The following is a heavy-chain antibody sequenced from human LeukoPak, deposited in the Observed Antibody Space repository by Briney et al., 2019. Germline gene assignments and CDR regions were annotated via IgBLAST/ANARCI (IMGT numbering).Heavy chain of an antibody. J-gene: IGHJ1*01. CDR3: ARGGPATNFQH. Sequence: SETLSLTCAVYGGSFSGYYWSWIRQPPGKGLEWIGEINHSGSTNYNPSLKSRVTISVDTSKNQFSLKLSSVTAADTAVYCCARGGPATNFQHWGQGTLVTVSS. CDR1: GGSFSGYY. CDR2: INHSGST. V-gene: IGHV4-34*01.